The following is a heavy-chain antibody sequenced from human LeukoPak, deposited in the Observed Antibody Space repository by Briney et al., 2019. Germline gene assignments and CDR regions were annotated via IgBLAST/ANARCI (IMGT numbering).Heavy chain of an antibody. D-gene: IGHD2-15*01. CDR1: GFTFSSSW. J-gene: IGHJ4*02. CDR3: AKESIYCSAGSCYSGSLGYFDY. CDR2: ISDDGSST. Sequence: GGSLRLSCAASGFTFSSSWMHWVRQAPGKGLVWVSRISDDGSSTSYVDSVKGRFTISRDNSQNTLYLQMNSLRAEDTAVYYCAKESIYCSAGSCYSGSLGYFDYWGQGTLVTVSS. V-gene: IGHV3-74*01.